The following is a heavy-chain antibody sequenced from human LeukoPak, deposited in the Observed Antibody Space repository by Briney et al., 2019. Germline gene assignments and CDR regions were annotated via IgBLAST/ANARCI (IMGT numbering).Heavy chain of an antibody. CDR1: SGSFSGYY. Sequence: KPSETLSLTCAVYSGSFSGYYWSWIRQPPGKGLERIGEINHSGSTNYNPSLKSRVTISVDTSKNQFSLKLSSVTAADTAVYYCASYHSSGWYYFDYWGQGTLVTVPS. CDR3: ASYHSSGWYYFDY. D-gene: IGHD6-19*01. V-gene: IGHV4-34*01. CDR2: INHSGST. J-gene: IGHJ4*02.